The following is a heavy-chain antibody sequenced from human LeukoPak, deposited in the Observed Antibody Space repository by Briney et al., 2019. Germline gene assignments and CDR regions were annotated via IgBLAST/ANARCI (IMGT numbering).Heavy chain of an antibody. CDR2: IYPGDSYT. V-gene: IGHV5-51*01. Sequence: GESLKISCKGSGYSFTSYWIGWVRQMPGKGLEWVGIIYPGDSYTTYSPSFQGQVTISADKSISTAYLQWSSLKASDTAMYYCARQMAAKYYFDYWGQGTLVTVSS. CDR3: ARQMAAKYYFDY. CDR1: GYSFTSYW. J-gene: IGHJ4*02. D-gene: IGHD5-24*01.